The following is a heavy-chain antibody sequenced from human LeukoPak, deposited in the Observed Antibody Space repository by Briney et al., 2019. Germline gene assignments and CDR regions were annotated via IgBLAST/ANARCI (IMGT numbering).Heavy chain of an antibody. V-gene: IGHV3-23*01. J-gene: IGHJ5*02. Sequence: PGGSLRLSCAASGFTFSSYAMNWVRQAPGKGLEWVSVISGSGDSTYYADSVKGRFTISRGNSQNTLYLQMNSLRAEDTAVYYCAKSGFDPWGQGTLVTVSS. CDR3: AKSGFDP. CDR2: ISGSGDST. CDR1: GFTFSSYA.